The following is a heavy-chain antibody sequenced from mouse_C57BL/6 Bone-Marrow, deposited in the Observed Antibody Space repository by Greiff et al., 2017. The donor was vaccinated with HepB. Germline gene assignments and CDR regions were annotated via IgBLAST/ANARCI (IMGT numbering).Heavy chain of an antibody. V-gene: IGHV5-15*01. Sequence: EVKVVESGGGLVQPGGSLKLSCAASGFTFSDYGMAWVRQAPRKGPEWVAFISNLAYSIYYADTVTGRFTISRENAKNTLYLEVSSLRSEDTAMYYCARLTPSWYFDVWGTGTTVTVSS. D-gene: IGHD1-3*01. CDR3: ARLTPSWYFDV. J-gene: IGHJ1*03. CDR2: ISNLAYSI. CDR1: GFTFSDYG.